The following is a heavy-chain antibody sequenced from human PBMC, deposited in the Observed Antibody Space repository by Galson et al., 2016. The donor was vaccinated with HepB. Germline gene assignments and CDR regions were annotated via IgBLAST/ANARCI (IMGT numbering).Heavy chain of an antibody. CDR3: GRGSSGDVYNFGAY. CDR2: ISVSGDHV. V-gene: IGHV3-23*01. Sequence: SLRLSCAAPGLTLNNFVINWIRQAPGTGLEWVSGISVSGDHVYYADSVKGRLTIYRENSKNTVYLQMNSLRAEDTAVYYCGRGSSGDVYNFGAYWGQGTRVTVSS. J-gene: IGHJ4*02. D-gene: IGHD5-24*01. CDR1: GLTLNNFV.